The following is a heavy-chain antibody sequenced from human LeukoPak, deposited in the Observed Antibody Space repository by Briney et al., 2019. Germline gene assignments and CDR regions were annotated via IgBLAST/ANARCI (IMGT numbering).Heavy chain of an antibody. D-gene: IGHD2-21*02. CDR3: ATGIRDCGGDCYYLEAKTEYFQH. V-gene: IGHV1-24*01. J-gene: IGHJ1*01. CDR2: FDPEDGET. CDR1: GYTLTELS. Sequence: ASVKVSCKVSGYTLTELSMHWVRQALGKGLEWMGGFDPEDGETIYAQKFQGRVTMTEDTSTDTAYMELSSLRSEDTAVYYCATGIRDCGGDCYYLEAKTEYFQHWGQGTLVTVSS.